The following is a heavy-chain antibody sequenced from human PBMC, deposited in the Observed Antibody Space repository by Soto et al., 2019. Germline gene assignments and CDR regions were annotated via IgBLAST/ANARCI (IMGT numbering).Heavy chain of an antibody. CDR3: AKDSRIVVVTAPYDY. Sequence: QVQLVESGGGVVQPGRSLRLSCAASGFTFGSYGMHWVRQAPGKGLEWVAVISNDGSNKYDADSVKGRFTISRDNSKNPLYLQMNSLRAEDTAVYYCAKDSRIVVVTAPYDYWGQGTLVTVSS. J-gene: IGHJ4*02. V-gene: IGHV3-30*18. CDR2: ISNDGSNK. D-gene: IGHD2-21*02. CDR1: GFTFGSYG.